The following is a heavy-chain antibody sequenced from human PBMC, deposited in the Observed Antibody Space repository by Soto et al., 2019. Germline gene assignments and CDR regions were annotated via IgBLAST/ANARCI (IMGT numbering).Heavy chain of an antibody. D-gene: IGHD2-15*01. Sequence: SETLSLTCTVSGGSISSGGYYWSWIRQHPGKGLEWIGYIYCSGSTYYNPSLKSRVTISVDTSKNQFSLKLSSVTAADTAVYYCARESKLGYCSGGSCYGRFDPWGQGTLVTVSS. J-gene: IGHJ5*02. CDR1: GGSISSGGYY. CDR3: ARESKLGYCSGGSCYGRFDP. V-gene: IGHV4-31*03. CDR2: IYCSGST.